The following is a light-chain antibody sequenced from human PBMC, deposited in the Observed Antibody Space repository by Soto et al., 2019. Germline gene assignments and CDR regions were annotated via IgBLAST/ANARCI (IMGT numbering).Light chain of an antibody. CDR3: QQRSNWLWT. CDR1: QSVSSY. CDR2: DAS. V-gene: IGKV3-11*01. Sequence: EIVLTQSPATLSLSPGERATLSCRASQSVSSYLAWYQQKPGQAPRLLIYDASNRATGIPARFSGSGSGTDFTLTISSLETEDLAVYYCQQRSNWLWTFGQGTKVEIK. J-gene: IGKJ1*01.